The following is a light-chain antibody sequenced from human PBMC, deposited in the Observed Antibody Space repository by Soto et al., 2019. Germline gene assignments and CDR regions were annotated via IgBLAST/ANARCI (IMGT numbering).Light chain of an antibody. Sequence: EIVLTQFPGTLSLSPGERATLSCRAIQSVRPNFLAWYQQKPAQAPRLLIYGVSDRAAGIPARFSGSGSGTDFTLTISSLEPEDSAVYYCQQRNIWPPVTFGQGTRLEIK. J-gene: IGKJ5*01. CDR2: GVS. CDR3: QQRNIWPPVT. V-gene: IGKV3-11*01. CDR1: QSVRPNF.